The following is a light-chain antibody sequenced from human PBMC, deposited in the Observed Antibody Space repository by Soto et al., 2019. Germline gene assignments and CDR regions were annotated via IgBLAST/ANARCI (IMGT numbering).Light chain of an antibody. V-gene: IGKV1-39*01. Sequence: DIQMTQSPSSLSASVGDRVTITCRASQSISSYLNWYQHKPGKAPKLLISAASRLHPGVPSRFSGSRSGTDFALTISRLXRDDFATYYCQQTDSFPRTFGQGTKVDIK. CDR1: QSISSY. CDR2: AAS. J-gene: IGKJ1*01. CDR3: QQTDSFPRT.